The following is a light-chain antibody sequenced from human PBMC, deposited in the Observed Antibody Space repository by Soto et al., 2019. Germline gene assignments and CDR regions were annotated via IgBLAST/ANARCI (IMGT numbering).Light chain of an antibody. Sequence: DIQMTQSPSTLSASVGDRVAITCRASDNIAPWVAWYQQKPGKAPKLLIYKAANLADEVPSRFAGSVSGTDFTLTITRLQPDDFSTYYCQHYNSFSRTFGQGTKVEV. CDR1: DNIAPW. CDR2: KAA. V-gene: IGKV1-5*03. J-gene: IGKJ1*01. CDR3: QHYNSFSRT.